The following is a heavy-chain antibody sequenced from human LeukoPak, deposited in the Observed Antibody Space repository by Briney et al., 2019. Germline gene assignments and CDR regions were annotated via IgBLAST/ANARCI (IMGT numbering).Heavy chain of an antibody. CDR1: GGSISSYY. CDR2: IYTSGST. J-gene: IGHJ4*02. Sequence: SETLSLTCTVSGGSISSYYWSWIRQPAGKGLEWIGRIYTSGSTNYNPSLKSRVTMSVDTSKNQFSLKLSSVTAADTAVYYCARGRAQYYDYVWGSYRYYYFDYWGQGTLVTVSS. CDR3: ARGRAQYYDYVWGSYRYYYFDY. D-gene: IGHD3-16*02. V-gene: IGHV4-4*07.